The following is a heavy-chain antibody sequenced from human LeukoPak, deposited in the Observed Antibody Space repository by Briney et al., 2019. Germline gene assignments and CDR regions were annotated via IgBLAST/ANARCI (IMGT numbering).Heavy chain of an antibody. CDR3: AREFQNRGYYDSSGPAY. Sequence: SVKVSCKASGGTFSSCAISWVRQAPGQGLEWMGGIIPIFGTANYAQKFQGRVTITTDESTSTAYMELSSLRSEDTAVYYCAREFQNRGYYDSSGPAYWGQGTLVTVSS. CDR2: IIPIFGTA. D-gene: IGHD3-22*01. V-gene: IGHV1-69*05. J-gene: IGHJ4*02. CDR1: GGTFSSCA.